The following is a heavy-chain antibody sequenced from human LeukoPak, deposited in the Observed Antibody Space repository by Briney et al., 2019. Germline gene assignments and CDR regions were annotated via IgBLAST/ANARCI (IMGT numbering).Heavy chain of an antibody. D-gene: IGHD4-17*01. CDR3: ARTSFGDYAYDY. J-gene: IGHJ4*02. CDR2: INPNSGGT. V-gene: IGHV1-2*06. Sequence: GASVKVSCKASGYTFTGYYMHWVRQAPGQGLEWMGRINPNSGGTNYAQRFQGRVTMTRDTSISTAHMELSRLRSDDTAVSYCARTSFGDYAYDYWGQGTLVTVSS. CDR1: GYTFTGYY.